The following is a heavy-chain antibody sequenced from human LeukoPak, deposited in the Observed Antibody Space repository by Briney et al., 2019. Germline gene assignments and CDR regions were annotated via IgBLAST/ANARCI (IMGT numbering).Heavy chain of an antibody. CDR1: GYSFTNYW. Sequence: GESLKISCKGVGYSFTNYWIGWVRQMPGKGMEWMGVIYPGDSRVRYNLSFQGQVTISVDKSVSTAYLQWISLKASDTAMYYCACRDLSSTWSYPWGQGTLVTVSS. D-gene: IGHD6-13*01. CDR2: IYPGDSRV. CDR3: ACRDLSSTWSYP. V-gene: IGHV5-51*01. J-gene: IGHJ5*02.